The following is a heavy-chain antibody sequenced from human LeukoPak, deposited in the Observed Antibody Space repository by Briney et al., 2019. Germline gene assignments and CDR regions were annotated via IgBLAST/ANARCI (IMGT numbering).Heavy chain of an antibody. V-gene: IGHV3-23*01. CDR1: GFTFSSYW. Sequence: PGGSLRLSCVASGFTFSSYWMSWVRQAPGKGLEWVSAISGSGGSTYYADSVKGRFTISRDNSKHTLYLQMNSLRAEDTAVYYCAKLGIVVVVAATTWFDPWGQGTLVTVSS. J-gene: IGHJ5*02. CDR2: ISGSGGST. D-gene: IGHD2-15*01. CDR3: AKLGIVVVVAATTWFDP.